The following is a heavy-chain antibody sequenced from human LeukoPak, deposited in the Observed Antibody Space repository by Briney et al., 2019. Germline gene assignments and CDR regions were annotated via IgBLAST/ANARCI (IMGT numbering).Heavy chain of an antibody. CDR2: ISGSGGGT. Sequence: PGGSLRLSCAASGFTFSTFAMSWVRQAPGKGLEWVSAISGSGGGTYYADSVKGRLTISRDNSKNTLYLQMSSLRAEDTAVYYCARDRSSGWYVYDYWGQGTLVTVSS. CDR3: ARDRSSGWYVYDY. D-gene: IGHD6-19*01. J-gene: IGHJ4*02. CDR1: GFTFSTFA. V-gene: IGHV3-23*01.